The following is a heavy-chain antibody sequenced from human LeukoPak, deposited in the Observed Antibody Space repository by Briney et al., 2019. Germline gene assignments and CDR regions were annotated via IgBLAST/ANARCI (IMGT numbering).Heavy chain of an antibody. CDR3: AKVSSSWANGEFDP. V-gene: IGHV3-23*01. CDR1: GFTFSSYW. Sequence: QAGGSLRLSCAASGFTFSSYWMSWVRQPPGKGLEWVSAISGSGGSTYYADPVKGRFTISRDNSKNTLYLQMNSLRAEDTAVYYCAKVSSSWANGEFDPWGQGTLVTVSS. J-gene: IGHJ5*02. D-gene: IGHD6-13*01. CDR2: ISGSGGST.